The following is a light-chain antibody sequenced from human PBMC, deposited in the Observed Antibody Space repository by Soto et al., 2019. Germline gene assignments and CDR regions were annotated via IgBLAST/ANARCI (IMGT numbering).Light chain of an antibody. V-gene: IGLV2-8*01. J-gene: IGLJ2*01. CDR3: SSYAGSNNMI. Sequence: QSVLTQPPSASGSPGQSVTISCTGTSSDVGGYNYVSWYQQHPGKAPKLIIYEVNKWPSGVPDRFSGSKSGNTASLTVSGLQAEDEADYCCSSYAGSNNMIFGGGTKLTVL. CDR1: SSDVGGYNY. CDR2: EVN.